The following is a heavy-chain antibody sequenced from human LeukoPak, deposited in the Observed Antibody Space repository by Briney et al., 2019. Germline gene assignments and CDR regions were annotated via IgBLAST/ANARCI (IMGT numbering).Heavy chain of an antibody. CDR2: IWYDGSNK. Sequence: PGGSLRLSCAASGFTFSSYGMHWVRQAPGKGLEWVAAIWYDGSNKYYADSVKGRFTISRDNSKNTLYLQMNSLRAEDTAVYYCARGPRSGVYGSGSYGVDYWGQGTLVTVSS. D-gene: IGHD3-10*01. V-gene: IGHV3-33*01. CDR3: ARGPRSGVYGSGSYGVDY. CDR1: GFTFSSYG. J-gene: IGHJ4*02.